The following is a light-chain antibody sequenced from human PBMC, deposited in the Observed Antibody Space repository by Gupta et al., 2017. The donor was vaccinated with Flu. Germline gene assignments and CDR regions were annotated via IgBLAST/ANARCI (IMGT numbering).Light chain of an antibody. CDR2: LGS. CDR1: QSLLQNNGFNY. J-gene: IGKJ1*01. Sequence: TPGEPASISCRSSQSLLQNNGFNYVDWYLQKPGQSPQLLIYLGSTRAAGVPDRFSGSASGTDFTLKISSVEADDVGMYYCSQSLQTPWTFGQGTKVEIK. V-gene: IGKV2-28*01. CDR3: SQSLQTPWT.